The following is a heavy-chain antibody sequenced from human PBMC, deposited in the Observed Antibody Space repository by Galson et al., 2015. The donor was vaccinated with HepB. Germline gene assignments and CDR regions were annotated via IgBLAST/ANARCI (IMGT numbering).Heavy chain of an antibody. D-gene: IGHD6-19*01. J-gene: IGHJ6*02. CDR1: GGSFSGYY. V-gene: IGHV4-34*01. Sequence: TLSLTCAVYGGSFSGYYWSWIRQPPGKGLEWIGEINHSGSTNYNPSLKSRVTISVDTSKNQFSLKLNSVTAADTAVYYGAGCAPVFSGAMKGGYYYYGMDVWGQGTTVTVSS. CDR3: AGCAPVFSGAMKGGYYYYGMDV. CDR2: INHSGST.